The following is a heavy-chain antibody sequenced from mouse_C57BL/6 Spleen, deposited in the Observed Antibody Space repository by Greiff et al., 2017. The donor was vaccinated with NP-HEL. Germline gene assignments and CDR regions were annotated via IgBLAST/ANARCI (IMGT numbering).Heavy chain of an antibody. Sequence: EVQRVESGGGLVQPGGSLSLSCAASGFTFTDYYMSWVRQPPGKALEWLGFIRNKANGYTTEYSAPVKGRFTSSRDNSQSILYLKMNALRAEDSATYYCARGGAGGSAWFAYWGQGALVTVSA. CDR1: GFTFTDYY. CDR2: IRNKANGYTT. J-gene: IGHJ3*01. D-gene: IGHD1-1*01. V-gene: IGHV7-3*01. CDR3: ARGGAGGSAWFAY.